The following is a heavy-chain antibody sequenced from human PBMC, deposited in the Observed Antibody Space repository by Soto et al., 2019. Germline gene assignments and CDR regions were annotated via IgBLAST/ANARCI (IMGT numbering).Heavy chain of an antibody. D-gene: IGHD2-21*02. J-gene: IGHJ3*02. CDR3: AKARDTVTAYDAYDM. CDR1: EFTFSSYP. CDR2: ITGSGGFT. Sequence: GGSLRLSCAASEFTFSSYPMSWVRQAPGKGLEWVSAITGSGGFTNYADSVKGRFTISRDNSKNTLFLQMNSLRAEDTAVYYCAKARDTVTAYDAYDMWGQGTMVTVSS. V-gene: IGHV3-23*01.